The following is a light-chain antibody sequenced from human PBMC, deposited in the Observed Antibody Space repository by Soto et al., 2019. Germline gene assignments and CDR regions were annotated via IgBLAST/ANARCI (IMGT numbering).Light chain of an antibody. CDR2: TAS. J-gene: IGKJ3*01. CDR3: QQNYITPFT. V-gene: IGKV1-39*01. CDR1: QSISNY. Sequence: DIQMTQSPSSLSASVGDRVTITCRASQSISNYLNWYQKKPGKAPKLLLYTASSLQSGVPSRFSGRGSGTDFSLTISSLQPEDFATYYCQQNYITPFTFGPGTKVDTK.